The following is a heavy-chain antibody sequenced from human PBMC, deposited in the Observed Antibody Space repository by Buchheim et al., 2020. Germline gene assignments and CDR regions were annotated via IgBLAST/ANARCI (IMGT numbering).Heavy chain of an antibody. V-gene: IGHV3-30*18. CDR2: ISNDGSNK. CDR1: GFTFSSYG. J-gene: IGHJ4*02. D-gene: IGHD6-13*01. Sequence: QVQLVESGGGVVQPGRSLRLSCAASGFTFSSYGMHWVRQAPGKGLEWVAVISNDGSNKYYADSVKGRFTISRDNAKNTLYLQMNSLRAEATVVYYCAKAVAQSIIAEAGAYWGQGT. CDR3: AKAVAQSIIAEAGAY.